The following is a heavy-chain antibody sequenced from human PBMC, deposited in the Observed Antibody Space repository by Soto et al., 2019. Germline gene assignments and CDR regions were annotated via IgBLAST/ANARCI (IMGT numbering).Heavy chain of an antibody. D-gene: IGHD6-19*01. Sequence: QVQLVQSGAEVKKPGASVKVSCKASGYTFTSYDINWVRQATGQGLEWMGWMNPNSGNTGYAQKFQGRVTMTRNTSISTAYRELASLRSEDTAVYYWARYDSGESSGWYLFAYWGQGPLVPVSS. CDR3: ARYDSGESSGWYLFAY. V-gene: IGHV1-8*01. CDR2: MNPNSGNT. CDR1: GYTFTSYD. J-gene: IGHJ4*02.